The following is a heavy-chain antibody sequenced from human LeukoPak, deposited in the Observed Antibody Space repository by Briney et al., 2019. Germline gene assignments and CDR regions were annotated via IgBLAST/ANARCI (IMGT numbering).Heavy chain of an antibody. CDR2: ISYSGSTT. CDR1: GFAFTNFE. Sequence: GGSLRLSCAASGFAFTNFEMNWVRQAPGKGLEWVSYISYSGSTTSYADSVKGRFTISRDNAKNSLYLQMNSLRAEDTAVYYCARAGPPAFDPWGQGTLVTVSS. J-gene: IGHJ5*02. CDR3: ARAGPPAFDP. V-gene: IGHV3-48*03.